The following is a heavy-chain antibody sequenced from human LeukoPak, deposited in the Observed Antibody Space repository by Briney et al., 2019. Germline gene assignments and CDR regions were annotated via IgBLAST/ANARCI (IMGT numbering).Heavy chain of an antibody. CDR2: ISYDGSNK. J-gene: IGHJ4*02. CDR1: VHTFSIYD. V-gene: IGHV3-30*18. D-gene: IGHD1-26*01. CDR3: AKEGEEGFDY. Sequence: GSLRLSCAASVHTFSIYDMHCVRHAPGKGLECVAVISYDGSNKYYAVSVKRRFTLSRHNSKTALYLQSNSLRAEDTALYYCAKEGEEGFDYWGQGTLVTVSS.